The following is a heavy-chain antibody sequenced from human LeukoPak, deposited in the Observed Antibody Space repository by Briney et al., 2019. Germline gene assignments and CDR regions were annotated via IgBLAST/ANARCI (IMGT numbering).Heavy chain of an antibody. D-gene: IGHD3-10*01. J-gene: IGHJ5*02. V-gene: IGHV3-48*03. CDR1: GFTFSSYE. CDR3: ARDEAGSGSYNWFDP. Sequence: GGSLRLSCAASGFTFSSYEMNWVRQAPGKGLEWVSYISSSGSTIYYADSVKGRFTISRDNAKNSLYLQMNSLRAEDTAVYYCARDEAGSGSYNWFDPWGQGTLVTVSS. CDR2: ISSSGSTI.